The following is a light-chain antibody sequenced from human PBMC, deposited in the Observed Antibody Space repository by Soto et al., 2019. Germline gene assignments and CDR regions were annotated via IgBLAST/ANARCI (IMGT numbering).Light chain of an antibody. J-gene: IGLJ2*01. Sequence: QSVLTQPASVSGSPGQSITISCTYNLVSWYQQHPGKAPKLMLYEGNKRPSGVSNRFSGSKSGNTASLTISGLQAEDEADYYCCSYAGQRVVFGGGTKVTVL. V-gene: IGLV2-23*01. CDR1: YNL. CDR3: CSYAGQRVV. CDR2: EGN.